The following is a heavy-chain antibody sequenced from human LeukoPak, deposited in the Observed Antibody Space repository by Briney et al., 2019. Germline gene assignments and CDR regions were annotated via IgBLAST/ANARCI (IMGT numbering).Heavy chain of an antibody. D-gene: IGHD3-9*01. J-gene: IGHJ4*02. CDR2: ISSSSSTI. CDR3: ARASRYFDWLLYDY. Sequence: GGSLRLSCAASGFTFSSYSMNWVRQAPGKGLEWVSYISSSSSTIYYADSVKGRFTISRDNAKNSLYLQMNSLRAEDTAVYYCARASRYFDWLLYDYWGQGTLVTVSS. CDR1: GFTFSSYS. V-gene: IGHV3-48*01.